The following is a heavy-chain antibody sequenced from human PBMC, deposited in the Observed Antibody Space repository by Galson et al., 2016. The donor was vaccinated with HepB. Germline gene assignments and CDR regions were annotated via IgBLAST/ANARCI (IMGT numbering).Heavy chain of an antibody. J-gene: IGHJ5*02. CDR3: ARGGRPYYASRSYYPSNWFDP. Sequence: SVKVSCKASGGTFSNYAISWVRQAPGQGLEWIGGIIPIVGTANYAQTFQDQVTITADESTSTAYMELSSLRSEDTAVYYCARGGRPYYASRSYYPSNWFDPWGQGTLVTVSS. D-gene: IGHD3-10*01. V-gene: IGHV1-69*13. CDR1: GGTFSNYA. CDR2: IIPIVGTA.